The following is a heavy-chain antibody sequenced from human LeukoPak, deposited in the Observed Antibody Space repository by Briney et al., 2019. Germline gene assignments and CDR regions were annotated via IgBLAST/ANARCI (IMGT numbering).Heavy chain of an antibody. J-gene: IGHJ4*02. CDR2: ISWDGGCT. CDR3: AKDGYYYGSGSYYIDY. D-gene: IGHD3-10*01. V-gene: IGHV3-43D*03. Sequence: GGSLRLPCAASGFTFDDYAMHWVRQAPGKGLEWVSLISWDGGCTYYADSVKGRFTISRDNSKNSLYLQMNSLRAEDTALYYCAKDGYYYGSGSYYIDYWGQGTLVTVSS. CDR1: GFTFDDYA.